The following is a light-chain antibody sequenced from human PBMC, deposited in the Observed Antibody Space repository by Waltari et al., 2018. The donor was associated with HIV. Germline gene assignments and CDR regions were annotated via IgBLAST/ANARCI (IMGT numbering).Light chain of an antibody. Sequence: DIQMTQSPSSVSASVGYRVTITCRSSRDISSWLAWYQQTPGKAPKLLIYGASSLQSGVPSRFSGSGSGTHFTLTINSLQPEDVGTYYCQQAVSPLLTFGGGTKVDIK. CDR2: GAS. J-gene: IGKJ4*01. CDR3: QQAVSPLLT. CDR1: RDISSW. V-gene: IGKV1-12*01.